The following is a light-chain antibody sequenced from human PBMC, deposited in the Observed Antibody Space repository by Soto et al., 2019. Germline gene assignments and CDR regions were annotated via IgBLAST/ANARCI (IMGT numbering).Light chain of an antibody. Sequence: DIQMTQSPSSLSASVGDRVTITCRASQSISSYLNWYQQKPGKPPNLLIYAASTLQSGVPSRFSGSGSGTDFTLTIRSLQPEDFATYYCQQSYTTPLTFGGGTKVEIK. CDR1: QSISSY. CDR3: QQSYTTPLT. CDR2: AAS. V-gene: IGKV1-39*01. J-gene: IGKJ4*01.